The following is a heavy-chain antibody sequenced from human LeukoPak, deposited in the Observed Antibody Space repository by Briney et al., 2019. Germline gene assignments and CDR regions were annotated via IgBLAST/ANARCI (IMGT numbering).Heavy chain of an antibody. Sequence: GGSLRLSCTASGFTFRNYGMHWVRQAPGKGLEWVAVIWYDGSNKYYADSVKGRFTISRDNSKNTLYLQMNSPSAEDTAVYHCARLQGSYGNLDYWGQGTLVTVSS. D-gene: IGHD3-16*01. J-gene: IGHJ4*02. CDR2: IWYDGSNK. CDR3: ARLQGSYGNLDY. CDR1: GFTFRNYG. V-gene: IGHV3-33*01.